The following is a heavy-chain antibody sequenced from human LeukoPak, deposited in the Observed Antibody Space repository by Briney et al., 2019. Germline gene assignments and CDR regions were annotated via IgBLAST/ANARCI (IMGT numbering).Heavy chain of an antibody. D-gene: IGHD3-22*01. V-gene: IGHV3-48*03. J-gene: IGHJ4*02. CDR2: ISSSGSTI. CDR1: GFTFSNYE. Sequence: GGSLRLSCVASGFTFSNYEMNWVRQAPGKGLEWVSYISSSGSTIYYADSVKGQFTISRDNAKNSPYLQMNSLRAEDTAVYYCAREEDYDGSGSYGPFDYWGQGTLVTVSS. CDR3: AREEDYDGSGSYGPFDY.